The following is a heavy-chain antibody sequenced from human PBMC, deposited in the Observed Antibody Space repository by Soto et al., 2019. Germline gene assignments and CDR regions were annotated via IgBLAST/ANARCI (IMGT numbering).Heavy chain of an antibody. Sequence: SLRLSCATSGFTFISYGMHWVRQAPGKGLGWVAVIWYDGSNKYYADSVKGRFTISRDNSKNTLYLQMNSLSAEDTAVYYCAREGHDYGDYVYYFDYWGHGTLVTVSS. CDR3: AREGHDYGDYVYYFDY. CDR1: GFTFISYG. D-gene: IGHD4-17*01. V-gene: IGHV3-33*01. J-gene: IGHJ4*01. CDR2: IWYDGSNK.